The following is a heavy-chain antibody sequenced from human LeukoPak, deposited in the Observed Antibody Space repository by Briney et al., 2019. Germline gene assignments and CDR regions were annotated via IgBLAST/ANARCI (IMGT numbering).Heavy chain of an antibody. CDR3: TRDTGTSSPYYFDD. J-gene: IGHJ4*02. V-gene: IGHV3-49*04. CDR2: IASKPYGGTT. CDR1: GFSFSESA. D-gene: IGHD2-2*01. Sequence: GGSLRLSCTASGFSFSESALSWVRQAPGKGLEWVGFIASKPYGGTTQYAASVKGRFTISRDDSKRIAHLQMNSLKTEDTAFYFCTRDTGTSSPYYFDDWSQGTLVTVSS.